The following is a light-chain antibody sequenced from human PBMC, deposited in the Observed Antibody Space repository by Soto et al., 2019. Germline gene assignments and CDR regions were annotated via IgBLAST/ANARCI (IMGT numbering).Light chain of an antibody. CDR2: DAS. V-gene: IGKV3-11*01. CDR3: QQRSNWPST. Sequence: EIVLTQSPATLSLSPGERATLSCRASQSVSSYLAWYQQKPGQAPRLLIYDASNRATGIPARFSGSGSGTDFTLTISSLEPEDFEVYYCQQRSNWPSTFGQGTKVDSK. CDR1: QSVSSY. J-gene: IGKJ1*01.